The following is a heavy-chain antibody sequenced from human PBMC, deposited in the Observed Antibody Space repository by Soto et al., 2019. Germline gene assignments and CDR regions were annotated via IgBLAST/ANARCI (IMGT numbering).Heavy chain of an antibody. Sequence: QVQLVQSVAEVKKPGASVKVSCKASGYTFSGYYVHWVRQAPGQGLESMGWFNPNNGGTDSVQKFQGRVTMTGDTSISTAYMELNRLTSDDKAIYFCRVTGVSKTDYWGQGTLVTVSS. V-gene: IGHV1-2*02. CDR2: FNPNNGGT. D-gene: IGHD3-9*01. CDR3: RVTGVSKTDY. J-gene: IGHJ4*02. CDR1: GYTFSGYY.